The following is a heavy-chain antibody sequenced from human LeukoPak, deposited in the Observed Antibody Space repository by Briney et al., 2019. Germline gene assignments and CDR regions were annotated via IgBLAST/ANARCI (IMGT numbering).Heavy chain of an antibody. CDR1: GGSISSYY. D-gene: IGHD2-15*01. J-gene: IGHJ5*02. CDR2: IYTSGST. Sequence: PSEALSLTCTVSGGSISSYYWSWIRQPAGKGLEWIGRIYTSGSTNYNPSLKSRVTMSVDTSKNQFSLKLSSVTAADTAVYYCARDRYCSGGSCQFNWFDPWGQGTLVTVS. CDR3: ARDRYCSGGSCQFNWFDP. V-gene: IGHV4-4*07.